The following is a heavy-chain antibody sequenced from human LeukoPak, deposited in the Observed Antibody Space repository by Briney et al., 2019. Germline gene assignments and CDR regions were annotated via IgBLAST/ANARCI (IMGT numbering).Heavy chain of an antibody. Sequence: PGGSLRLSCAASGFTFDDYGMSWVRQAPGKGLEWVSGINWNGGSTGYADSVKGRFTISRDNAKNSLYLQMNSLRAEDTALYYCARVGGGFEGFDYFDCWGQGTLVTVSS. CDR3: ARVGGGFEGFDYFDC. CDR2: INWNGGST. J-gene: IGHJ4*02. CDR1: GFTFDDYG. D-gene: IGHD3-10*01. V-gene: IGHV3-20*04.